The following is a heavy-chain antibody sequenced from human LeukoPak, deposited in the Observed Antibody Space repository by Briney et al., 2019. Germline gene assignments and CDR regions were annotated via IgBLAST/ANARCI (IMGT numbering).Heavy chain of an antibody. J-gene: IGHJ4*02. Sequence: GGSLRLSCAASGFTFSSYSMNWVRQAPGKGLEWVSSISSSSSYIYYADSVKGRFTISRDNAKNSLYLQMNSLRAEDTAVHYCARDSGSEALDYWGQGTLVTVSS. D-gene: IGHD6-25*01. CDR3: ARDSGSEALDY. V-gene: IGHV3-21*01. CDR2: ISSSSSYI. CDR1: GFTFSSYS.